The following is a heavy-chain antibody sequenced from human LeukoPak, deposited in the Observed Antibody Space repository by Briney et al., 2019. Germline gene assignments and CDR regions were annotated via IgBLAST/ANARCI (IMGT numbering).Heavy chain of an antibody. CDR1: GGSISSSSYY. D-gene: IGHD2-8*01. CDR2: IYYSGST. CDR3: ARHSKSRGYCTNGVCYTSWFDP. Sequence: SETLSLTCTVSGGSISSSSYYWGWIRQPPGKGLEWIGSIYYSGSTYYNPSLKSRVTISVDTSKNQFSLKLSSVTAADTAVYYCARHSKSRGYCTNGVCYTSWFDPWGRGTLVTVSS. V-gene: IGHV4-39*01. J-gene: IGHJ5*02.